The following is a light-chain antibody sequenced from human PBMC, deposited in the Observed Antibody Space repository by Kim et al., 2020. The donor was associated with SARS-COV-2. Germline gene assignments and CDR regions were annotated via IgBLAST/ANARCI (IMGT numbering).Light chain of an antibody. CDR3: NSRDSSGNHWV. CDR2: GKN. CDR1: SLRSYY. Sequence: SSELTQDPAVSVALVQTVRITCQGDSLRSYYASWYQQKPGQAPVLVIYGKNNRPSGIPDRFSGSSSGNTASLTITGAHAEDEADYYCNSRDSSGNHWVFG. V-gene: IGLV3-19*01. J-gene: IGLJ3*02.